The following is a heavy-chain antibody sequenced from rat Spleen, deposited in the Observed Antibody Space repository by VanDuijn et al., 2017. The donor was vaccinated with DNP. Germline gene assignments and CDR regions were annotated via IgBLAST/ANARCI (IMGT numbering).Heavy chain of an antibody. D-gene: IGHD4-3*01. J-gene: IGHJ3*01. CDR3: ARQGFGDWFAY. Sequence: EVKLVESGGGLVQPGRSMKLSCVASGFSFNNYWMSWIRQAPGKGLEWVASISPSGGSTYYRDSVKGRFTISRDNAKSTLYLQMDSLRSEDTATYYCARQGFGDWFAYWGQGTLVTVSS. V-gene: IGHV5-31*01. CDR2: ISPSGGST. CDR1: GFSFNNYW.